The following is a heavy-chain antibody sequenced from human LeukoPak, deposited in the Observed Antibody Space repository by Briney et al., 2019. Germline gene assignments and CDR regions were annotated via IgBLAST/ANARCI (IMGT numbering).Heavy chain of an antibody. V-gene: IGHV3-11*03. CDR3: ASHYYGSGSYSAA. Sequence: GGSLRLSCAASGFTFSDYYMSWIRQAPGKGLEWVSYISSSSSYTNYADSVKGRFTISRDNAKNSLYLRMNSLRAEDTAVYYCASHYYGSGSYSAAWGQGTLVTVSS. CDR2: ISSSSSYT. J-gene: IGHJ5*02. D-gene: IGHD3-10*01. CDR1: GFTFSDYY.